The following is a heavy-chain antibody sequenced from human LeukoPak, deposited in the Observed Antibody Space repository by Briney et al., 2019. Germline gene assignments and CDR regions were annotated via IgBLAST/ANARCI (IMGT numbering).Heavy chain of an antibody. CDR2: ISYDGGNK. V-gene: IGHV3-30*04. J-gene: IGHJ4*02. CDR1: GFTFSSYA. CDR3: ARDRTSTIAVAGTVDN. Sequence: SGGSLRLSCAASGFTFSSYAIHWVRQAPGKGLGWVAVISYDGGNKYYADSVKGRFTISRDNSKNTLNLQMDSLRTEDTAVYYCARDRTSTIAVAGTVDNWGQGTLVIVSS. D-gene: IGHD6-19*01.